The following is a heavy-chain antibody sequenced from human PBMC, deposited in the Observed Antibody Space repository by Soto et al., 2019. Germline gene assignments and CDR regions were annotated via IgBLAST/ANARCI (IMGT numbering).Heavy chain of an antibody. Sequence: ESLKISFKGSGYAFSSYWIAWVGQVPGKGLEWMGIIYPGDSDTRYSPSFQGQVTISVDKSITTAYLQWSSLKASDTAMYYCARGYCTATICDPWFDPWGQGTLVTVSS. CDR1: GYAFSSYW. CDR3: ARGYCTATICDPWFDP. CDR2: IYPGDSDT. D-gene: IGHD2-8*02. J-gene: IGHJ5*02. V-gene: IGHV5-51*01.